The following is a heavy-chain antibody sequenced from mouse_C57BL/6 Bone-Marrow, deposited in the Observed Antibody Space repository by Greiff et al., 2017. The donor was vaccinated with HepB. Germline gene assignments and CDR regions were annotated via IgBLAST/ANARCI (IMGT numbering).Heavy chain of an antibody. J-gene: IGHJ2*01. V-gene: IGHV1-69*01. CDR3: ARSGPYYYGSSYYY. CDR1: GYTFTSYW. D-gene: IGHD1-1*01. CDR2: IDPSDSYT. Sequence: QVQLQQPGAELVMPGASVKLSCKASGYTFTSYWMHWVKQRPGQGLEWIGEIDPSDSYTNYNQKFKGKSTFTVDKSSSTAYIPLSSLTSEDSAVNYCARSGPYYYGSSYYYWGQGTTLTVSS.